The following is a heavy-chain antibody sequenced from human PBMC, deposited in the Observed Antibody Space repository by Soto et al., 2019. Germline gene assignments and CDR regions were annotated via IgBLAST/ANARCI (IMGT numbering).Heavy chain of an antibody. CDR2: ISGRGDKT. J-gene: IGHJ5*01. V-gene: IGHV3-23*01. D-gene: IGHD4-4*01. CDR1: GITFSTYA. Sequence: GGSLRLSCAVSGITFSTYAMGWVRQAPGKGLEWVSVISGRGDKTYYADSVEGRFSISRDSFKNMLFLQMNTLRAEDTAIYYCARGGINDYSNFYSWGQGTLVTVSS. CDR3: ARGGINDYSNFYS.